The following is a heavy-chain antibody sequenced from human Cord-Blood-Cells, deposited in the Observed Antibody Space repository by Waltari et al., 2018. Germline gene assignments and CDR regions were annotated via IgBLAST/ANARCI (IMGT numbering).Heavy chain of an antibody. Sequence: EVQLVQSGAEVKKPGESLKISCKGSGYSFTSYWIGWVRQMPGKGLGWMVISNPGDSNTRYSPSFQGQVTIAADKSISTAYLQWSSLKASDTAMYSCARPRPRNYDILTGAFDIWGQGTMVTVSS. CDR2: SNPGDSNT. CDR3: ARPRPRNYDILTGAFDI. D-gene: IGHD3-9*01. V-gene: IGHV5-51*01. CDR1: GYSFTSYW. J-gene: IGHJ3*02.